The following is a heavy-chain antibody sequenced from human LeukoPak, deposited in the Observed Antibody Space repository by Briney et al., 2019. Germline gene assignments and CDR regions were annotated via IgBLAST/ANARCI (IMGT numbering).Heavy chain of an antibody. J-gene: IGHJ4*02. Sequence: QAGGSLRLSCAASGFIFSDHYIDWVRQAPGKGLEWVGRARNRGNGYTTQYAASVKGRFTFSRDDSENTVYLQMNSLKTEDTAVYFCARIMRVDYGTYYFDYWGQGTLVTVSS. D-gene: IGHD4/OR15-4a*01. CDR1: GFIFSDHY. CDR3: ARIMRVDYGTYYFDY. CDR2: ARNRGNGYTT. V-gene: IGHV3-72*01.